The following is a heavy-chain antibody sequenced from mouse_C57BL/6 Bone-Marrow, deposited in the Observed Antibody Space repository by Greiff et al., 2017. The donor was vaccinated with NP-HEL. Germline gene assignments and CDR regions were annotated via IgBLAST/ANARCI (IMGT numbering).Heavy chain of an antibody. J-gene: IGHJ3*01. CDR2: IDPNSGGT. CDR3: ARSGYSNYGFAY. V-gene: IGHV1-72*01. CDR1: GYTFTSYW. D-gene: IGHD2-5*01. Sequence: QQSCKASGYTFTSYWMHWGKQRPGRGLEWIGRIDPNSGGTKYNEKFKSKATLTVDKPSSTAYMQLSSLTSEDSAVYYCARSGYSNYGFAYWGQGTLVTVSA.